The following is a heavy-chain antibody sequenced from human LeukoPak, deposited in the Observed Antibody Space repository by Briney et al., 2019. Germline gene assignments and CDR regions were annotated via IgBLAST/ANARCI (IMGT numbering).Heavy chain of an antibody. D-gene: IGHD6-19*01. CDR1: GYILTSYG. V-gene: IGHV1-18*01. Sequence: ASVKVSCRASGYILTSYGISWVRQAPGQGLEWMGWISAYNVNTNYAQKFQGRVTMTEDTSTDTAYMELSSLRSEDTAVYYCATGAGIAVAGTQDYWGQGTLVTVSS. CDR3: ATGAGIAVAGTQDY. CDR2: ISAYNVNT. J-gene: IGHJ4*02.